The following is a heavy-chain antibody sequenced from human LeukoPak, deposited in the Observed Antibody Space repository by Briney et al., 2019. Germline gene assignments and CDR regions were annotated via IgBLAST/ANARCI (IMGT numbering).Heavy chain of an antibody. J-gene: IGHJ6*02. CDR1: GGSISSYY. V-gene: IGHV4-59*01. D-gene: IGHD5-18*01. CDR3: ARGYTAMSRNYYYGMDV. Sequence: SETLSLTCTVSGGSISSYYWSWVRQPPGKGLEWIGYVYDSGATNYNPSLKSRLTISVDTSKNQFSLKLRSVTAADTAVYYCARGYTAMSRNYYYGMDVWGQGTTVTVSS. CDR2: VYDSGAT.